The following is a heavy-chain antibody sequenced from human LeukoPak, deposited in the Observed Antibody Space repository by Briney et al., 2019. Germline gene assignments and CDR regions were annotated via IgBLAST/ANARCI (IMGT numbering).Heavy chain of an antibody. Sequence: GGSLRLSCAASGFTFDDYAMHWVRQPPGKCLEWVSGISWNSVSIGYAASVKGRFTISRDNAKNSLYLQMNSLRTEDTALYYCAKSLSTVTTVDYWGQGTLVTVSS. J-gene: IGHJ4*02. V-gene: IGHV3-9*01. CDR2: ISWNSVSI. CDR3: AKSLSTVTTVDY. CDR1: GFTFDDYA. D-gene: IGHD4-17*01.